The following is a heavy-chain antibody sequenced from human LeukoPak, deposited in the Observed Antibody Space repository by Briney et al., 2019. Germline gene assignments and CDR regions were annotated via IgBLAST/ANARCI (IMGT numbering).Heavy chain of an antibody. Sequence: LETLSLTCTVSGGSISSSNYYWGWVRQPPGKGLGWIGTISYSGSTYYNPPLRSRVTISVDTSKNQFSLKLNSVTAADTAVYYCARLGSSWFDPWGQGTLVTVSS. CDR1: GGSISSSNYY. J-gene: IGHJ5*02. V-gene: IGHV4-39*01. CDR3: ARLGSSWFDP. D-gene: IGHD2-15*01. CDR2: ISYSGST.